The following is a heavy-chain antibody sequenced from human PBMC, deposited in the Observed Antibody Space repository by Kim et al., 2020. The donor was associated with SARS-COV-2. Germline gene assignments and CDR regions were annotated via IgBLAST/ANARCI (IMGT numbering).Heavy chain of an antibody. CDR1: GFTFSSYS. CDR3: ARLSGGYSGPGRAFDI. D-gene: IGHD5-12*01. V-gene: IGHV3-21*01. CDR2: ISSSSSYI. J-gene: IGHJ3*02. Sequence: GGSLRLSCAASGFTFSSYSMNWVCQAPGKGLEWVSSISSSSSYIYYADSVKGRFTISRDNAKNSLYLQMNSLRAEDTAVYYCARLSGGYSGPGRAFDIWGQGTMVTVSS.